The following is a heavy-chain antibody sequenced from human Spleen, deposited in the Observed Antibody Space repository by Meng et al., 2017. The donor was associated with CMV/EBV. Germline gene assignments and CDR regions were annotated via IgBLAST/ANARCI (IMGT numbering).Heavy chain of an antibody. CDR1: GFTFSSYW. Sequence: GESLKISCAASGFTFSSYWMSWVRQAPGKGLEWVSSISSSSSYIYYADSVKGRFTISRDNAKNSLYLQMNSLRAEDTAVYYCARDSGIAVAGDAFDIWGQGTMVTVSS. CDR3: ARDSGIAVAGDAFDI. CDR2: ISSSSSYI. V-gene: IGHV3-21*01. D-gene: IGHD6-19*01. J-gene: IGHJ3*02.